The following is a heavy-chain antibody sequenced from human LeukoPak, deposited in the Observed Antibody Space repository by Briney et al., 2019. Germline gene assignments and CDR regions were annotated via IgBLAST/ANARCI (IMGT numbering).Heavy chain of an antibody. Sequence: QPGGSLRLSCAASGFTFSSYAMHWVRQAPGKGLEYVSAISSNGGSTYYANSVKGRFTISRDNSKNTLYLQMGSLRAEDMAVYYCAREYCSGGSCYFAFDFWGQGTMVTVSS. CDR3: AREYCSGGSCYFAFDF. D-gene: IGHD2-15*01. J-gene: IGHJ3*01. V-gene: IGHV3-64*01. CDR1: GFTFSSYA. CDR2: ISSNGGST.